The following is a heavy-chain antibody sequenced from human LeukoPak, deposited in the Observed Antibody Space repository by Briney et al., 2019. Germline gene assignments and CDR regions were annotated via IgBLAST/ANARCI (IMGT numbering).Heavy chain of an antibody. D-gene: IGHD3-22*01. CDR1: GFTFNSYS. V-gene: IGHV3-21*01. Sequence: GGSLRLSCAASGFTFNSYSMNWVRQAPGEGLEWVSSISSSTRYIYCADSLKGRFTISRDNAKNSLYLQMNSLRAEDTAVYYSARDGGWDYDTSGYYLHAFDIWGQGTMVTVSS. CDR2: ISSSTRYI. J-gene: IGHJ3*02. CDR3: ARDGGWDYDTSGYYLHAFDI.